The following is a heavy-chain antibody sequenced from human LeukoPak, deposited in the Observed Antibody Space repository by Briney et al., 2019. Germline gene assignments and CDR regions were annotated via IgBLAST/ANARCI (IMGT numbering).Heavy chain of an antibody. CDR2: INHSGST. Sequence: KPSETLSLTCAVYGGSFSGYYWSWIRQPPGKGLEWIGEINHSGSTNYNPSLKSRVTISVDTSKNQFSLKLSSVTAADTAVYYCARWSGSYRKVDYWGQGTLVTVSS. CDR1: GGSFSGYY. D-gene: IGHD1-26*01. V-gene: IGHV4-34*01. CDR3: ARWSGSYRKVDY. J-gene: IGHJ4*02.